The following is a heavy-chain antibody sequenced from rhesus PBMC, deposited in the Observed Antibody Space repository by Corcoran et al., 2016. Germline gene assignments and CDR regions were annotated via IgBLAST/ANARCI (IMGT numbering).Heavy chain of an antibody. Sequence: QVQLQESGPGLVKPSETLSLTCAVPGGSFSGYYWGWIRQPPGKGLEWIGYISGSSGSTDYNPSLKSRVTISTDTSKNQFSLKLSSVTAADTAVYYCARDLSSYFDYWGQGVLVTVSS. V-gene: IGHV4-165*01. CDR3: ARDLSSYFDY. D-gene: IGHD5-12*01. CDR1: GGSFSGYY. J-gene: IGHJ4*01. CDR2: ISGSSGST.